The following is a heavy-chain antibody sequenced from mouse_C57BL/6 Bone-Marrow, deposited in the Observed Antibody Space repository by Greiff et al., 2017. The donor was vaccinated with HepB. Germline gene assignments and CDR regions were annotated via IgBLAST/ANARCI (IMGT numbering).Heavy chain of an antibody. CDR3: ARPDYYGSSLYAMDY. CDR2: ISGGGGNT. Sequence: EVMLVESGGGLVKPGGSLKLSCAASGFTFSSYTMSWVRQTPEKRLEWVATISGGGGNTYYPDSVKGRFTISRDNAKNTLYLQMSRLRSEDTALYYCARPDYYGSSLYAMDYWGQGTSVTVSS. CDR1: GFTFSSYT. D-gene: IGHD1-1*01. J-gene: IGHJ4*01. V-gene: IGHV5-9*01.